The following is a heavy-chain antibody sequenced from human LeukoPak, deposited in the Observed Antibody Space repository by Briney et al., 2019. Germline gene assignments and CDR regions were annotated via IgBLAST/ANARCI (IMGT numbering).Heavy chain of an antibody. V-gene: IGHV3-74*01. CDR1: GMTFSNHW. CDR3: TTGPSYGYEW. CDR2: IKTDGRTT. D-gene: IGHD3-16*01. Sequence: GGALRLSCAASGMTFSNHWMHWVRQAPGKGLVWVSLIKTDGRTTIYADSVRGRLTISRDNGRSTLYLQMNSLRAEDTAIYYCTTGPSYGYEWWGQGTEVTVSS. J-gene: IGHJ4*02.